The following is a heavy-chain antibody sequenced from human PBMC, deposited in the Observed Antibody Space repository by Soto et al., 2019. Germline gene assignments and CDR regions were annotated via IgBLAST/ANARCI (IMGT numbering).Heavy chain of an antibody. D-gene: IGHD5-12*01. CDR2: IYPRGNT. Sequence: QMQLQESGPGLVKPSQTLSLTCTVSGGSISSGGYYWSWIRQHPGKGLEWIGYIYPRGNTYYNPSLKSRATIPVDTSKTQFSLNVMSVTAADAAVYYWTVRRDGYNLGWFDPWGQGTLVTVSS. V-gene: IGHV4-31*03. CDR1: GGSISSGGYY. J-gene: IGHJ5*02. CDR3: TVRRDGYNLGWFDP.